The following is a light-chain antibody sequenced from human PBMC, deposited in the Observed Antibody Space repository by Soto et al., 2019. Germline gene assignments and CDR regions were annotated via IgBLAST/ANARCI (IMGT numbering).Light chain of an antibody. V-gene: IGLV2-14*01. Sequence: QSALTQPASVSGSPGQSISISCTGISSDVGGYNYVSWYQQQPGKAPKLMIYEVTNRPSWASNRFSGSKSGNTASLTISGLQAEDEADYYCSSYTTSSTYVFGTGTKLTVL. CDR3: SSYTTSSTYV. CDR1: SSDVGGYNY. CDR2: EVT. J-gene: IGLJ1*01.